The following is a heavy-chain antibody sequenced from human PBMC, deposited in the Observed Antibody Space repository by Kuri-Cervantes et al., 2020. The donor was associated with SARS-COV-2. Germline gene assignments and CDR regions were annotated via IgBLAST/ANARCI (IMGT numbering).Heavy chain of an antibody. J-gene: IGHJ2*01. CDR1: GFTFSSYA. Sequence: GESLKISCAASGFTFSSYAMHWVRQAPGKGLEWVAAIPYDGGKKYYADSVKGRFTISRDNSKNTLYLQMKSLRADDTAVYYCASALLWYFDLWGRGTLVTVSS. CDR3: ASALLWYFDL. V-gene: IGHV3-30*04. CDR2: IPYDGGKK. D-gene: IGHD1-26*01.